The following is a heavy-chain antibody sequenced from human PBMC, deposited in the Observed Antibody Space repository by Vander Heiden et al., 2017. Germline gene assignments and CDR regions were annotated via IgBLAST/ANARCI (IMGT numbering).Heavy chain of an antibody. CDR2: IVVGSGNT. CDR3: ASGSGRYRPLDY. D-gene: IGHD1-26*01. V-gene: IGHV1-58*01. J-gene: IGHJ4*02. Sequence: WIGWIVVGSGNTNYAQKFQERVTITRDMSTSTAYMELRSMRSEDTAVYYCASGSGRYRPLDYWGQGTMVTVSS.